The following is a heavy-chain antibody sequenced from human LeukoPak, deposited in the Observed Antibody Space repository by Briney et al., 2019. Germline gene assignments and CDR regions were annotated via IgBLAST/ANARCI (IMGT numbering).Heavy chain of an antibody. V-gene: IGHV1-24*01. CDR2: FDPEDEEP. Sequence: ASVKVSCKVAGYSLSESYIHWVRQTPGKGLEWMAGFDPEDEEPIFAPNFQDRVTMTEDTSTDTAFMELTSLKSDDTAVYYCAICVTGFYLDYWGQGSLVIVS. CDR3: AICVTGFYLDY. J-gene: IGHJ4*02. CDR1: GYSLSESY. D-gene: IGHD3-9*01.